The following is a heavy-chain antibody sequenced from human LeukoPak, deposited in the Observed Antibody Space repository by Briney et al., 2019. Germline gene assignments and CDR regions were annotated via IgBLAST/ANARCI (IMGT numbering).Heavy chain of an antibody. D-gene: IGHD4-17*01. J-gene: IGHJ4*02. CDR2: IYHSGTT. CDR3: ATYFYGEYGSYYFDY. V-gene: IGHV4-4*02. CDR1: GAFITNSHW. Sequence: PSETLSLTCAVSGAFITNSHWRSWARQPPGKGLEWIGEIYHSGTTNYNPSLKSRVTMSVDKSKNQFSLKLTSVTAADTAVYYCATYFYGEYGSYYFDYWGQGTLVTVSS.